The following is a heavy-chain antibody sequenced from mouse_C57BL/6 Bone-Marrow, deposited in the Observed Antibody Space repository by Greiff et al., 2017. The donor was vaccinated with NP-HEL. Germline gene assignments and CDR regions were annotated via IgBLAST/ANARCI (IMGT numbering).Heavy chain of an antibody. V-gene: IGHV1-87*01. CDR2: GQGLAWIG. J-gene: IGHJ4*01. D-gene: IGHD1-1*01. CDR1: YTFSRRVH. CDR3: SEDSAVYYCAYYYGSRDYAMDD. Sequence: QVQLKESGPELARPWASVKISCQAFYTFSRRVHFAIRDTNYWMPWVKQRPGQGLAWIGAIYPGTGDTSYNQKFKGKATLTADKSSRTAYMQLSSLTSEDSAVYYCAYYYGSRDYAMDDWGQGTSVTVSS.